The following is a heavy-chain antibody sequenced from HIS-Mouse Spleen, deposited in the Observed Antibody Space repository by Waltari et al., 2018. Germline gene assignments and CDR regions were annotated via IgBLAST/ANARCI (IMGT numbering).Heavy chain of an antibody. CDR2: ISYEGSNK. Sequence: QVQLVESGGGVVQPGRSLRLSCAASGFTFSSYAMHWVRRAPGKGLGWVAVISYEGSNKYYADSVNGRFTISRDNSKNTLYLQMNSLRAEDTAVYYCARDSYSSSWYFDYWGQGTLVTVSS. D-gene: IGHD6-13*01. V-gene: IGHV3-30*01. J-gene: IGHJ4*02. CDR1: GFTFSSYA. CDR3: ARDSYSSSWYFDY.